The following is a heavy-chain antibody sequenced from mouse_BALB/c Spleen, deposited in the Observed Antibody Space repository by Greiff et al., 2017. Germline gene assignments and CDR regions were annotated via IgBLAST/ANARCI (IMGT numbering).Heavy chain of an antibody. V-gene: IGHV5-4*02. CDR2: ISDGGSYT. CDR1: GFTFSGYY. J-gene: IGHJ3*01. CDR3: VRDMDDYAEYPMEY. Sequence: EVQVVESGGGLVKPGGSLKLSCAASGFTFSGYYMYWVRQTPEKRLEWVATISDGGSYTYYPDSVKGRFTISRDNAKNNLYLQMSSLKSEDTAMYYGVRDMDDYAEYPMEYWGQGTLGTVSA. D-gene: IGHD2-4*01.